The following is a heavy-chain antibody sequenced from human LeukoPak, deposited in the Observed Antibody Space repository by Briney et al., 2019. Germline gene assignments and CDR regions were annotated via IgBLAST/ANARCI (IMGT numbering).Heavy chain of an antibody. CDR1: GGSFSGYY. V-gene: IGHV4-34*01. Sequence: PSETLSLTCTVYGGSFSGYYWSWIRQPPGKGLEWIGEINHSGSTNYNPSLKSRITISVDTSKNQFSLKLSSVTAADTAVYYCAIIDYGDGIDYWGQGTLVTVSS. D-gene: IGHD4-17*01. J-gene: IGHJ4*02. CDR2: INHSGST. CDR3: AIIDYGDGIDY.